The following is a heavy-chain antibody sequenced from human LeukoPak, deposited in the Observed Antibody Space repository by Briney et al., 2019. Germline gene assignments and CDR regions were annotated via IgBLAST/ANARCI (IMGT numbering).Heavy chain of an antibody. V-gene: IGHV3-30*18. CDR1: GFTFSSYG. J-gene: IGHJ4*02. CDR3: AKEGWELGPIDY. D-gene: IGHD1-26*01. CDR2: ISYDGSNK. Sequence: GGSLRLSRAASGFTFSSYGMHWVRQAPGKGLEWVAVISYDGSNKYYADSVKGRFTISRDNSKNTLYLQMNSLRAEDTAVYYCAKEGWELGPIDYWGQGTLVTVSS.